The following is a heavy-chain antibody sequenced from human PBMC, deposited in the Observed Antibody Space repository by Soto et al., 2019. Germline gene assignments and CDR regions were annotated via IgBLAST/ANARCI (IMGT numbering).Heavy chain of an antibody. J-gene: IGHJ6*02. D-gene: IGHD2-2*01. Sequence: PSETLSLTCAVYGGSLSDYYWSWIRQPPGKGLEWIGEINHSGSTNYNPSLKSRVTISVDTSKNQFSLKLSSVTAADTAVYYCARGRDDCSSTSCYYYYGMDVWGQGTTVTVSS. V-gene: IGHV4-34*01. CDR1: GGSLSDYY. CDR3: ARGRDDCSSTSCYYYYGMDV. CDR2: INHSGST.